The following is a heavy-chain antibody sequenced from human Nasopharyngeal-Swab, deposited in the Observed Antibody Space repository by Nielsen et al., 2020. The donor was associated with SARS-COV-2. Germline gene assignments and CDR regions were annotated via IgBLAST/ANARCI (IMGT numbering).Heavy chain of an antibody. Sequence: WIRQPPGKGLEWIGEIYHSGSTNYNPSLKSRVTISVDKSKYQFSLKLSSVTAADTAVYYCARVVKSLDHITMVQGVRTLDPWGQGTLVTVSS. J-gene: IGHJ5*02. CDR3: ARVVKSLDHITMVQGVRTLDP. D-gene: IGHD3-10*01. V-gene: IGHV4-4*02. CDR2: IYHSGST.